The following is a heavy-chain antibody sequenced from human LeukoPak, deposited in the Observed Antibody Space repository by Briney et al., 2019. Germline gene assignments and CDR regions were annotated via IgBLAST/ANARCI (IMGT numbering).Heavy chain of an antibody. Sequence: GASVKVSCKASGYTFTGYYMHWVRQAPGQGLEWMGWINPNSGGTNYAQKFQGRVTMTRDTSISTAYMELSRLRSDDTAVYYCARVGDCSGGSCYTLPPTSFDYWRQGTLVTVSS. CDR3: ARVGDCSGGSCYTLPPTSFDY. V-gene: IGHV1-2*02. J-gene: IGHJ4*02. CDR1: GYTFTGYY. CDR2: INPNSGGT. D-gene: IGHD2-15*01.